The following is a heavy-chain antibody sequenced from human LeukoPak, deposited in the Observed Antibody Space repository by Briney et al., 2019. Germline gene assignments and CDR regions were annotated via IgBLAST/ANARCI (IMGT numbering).Heavy chain of an antibody. CDR2: INPSGGST. CDR3: ARGRGIGYYDSSGYYPPHYYYYYGMDV. V-gene: IGHV1-46*01. D-gene: IGHD3-22*01. Sequence: GASVKVSCKASGYTFTSYYMHWVRQAPGQGLEWMGIINPSGGSTSYAQKFQGRVTMTRDTSTSTVYMELSSLRSEDTAVYYCARGRGIGYYDSSGYYPPHYYYYYGMDVWGQGTTVTVSS. CDR1: GYTFTSYY. J-gene: IGHJ6*02.